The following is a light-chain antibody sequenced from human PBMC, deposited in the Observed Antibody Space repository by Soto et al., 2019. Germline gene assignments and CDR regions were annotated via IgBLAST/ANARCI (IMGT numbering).Light chain of an antibody. V-gene: IGKV3-20*01. CDR2: GAS. Sequence: EIVLTQSPGTLSLSPGERATLSCRASQRVASNYLAWYQQKPGQAPSLLVYGASSRATGIPDRFSGSGSGTDFTLTISRMEPEDFAVYYCQQYGSTLSITFGQGTRLEIK. CDR1: QRVASNY. CDR3: QQYGSTLSIT. J-gene: IGKJ5*01.